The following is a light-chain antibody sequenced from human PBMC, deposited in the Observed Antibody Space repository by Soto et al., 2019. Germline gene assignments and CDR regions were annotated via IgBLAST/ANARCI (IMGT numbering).Light chain of an antibody. CDR2: GAS. J-gene: IGKJ5*01. CDR3: QHYDSLPIT. V-gene: IGKV3-20*01. CDR1: QSVKTF. Sequence: IVFTQYPATLSLSPGERSTLSCMASQSVKTFLVWYQQRPGQPPRLLIYGASSRATGIPDRFSGSGSGTDFTLTISRLEPEDFAVFYCQHYDSLPITVGQGTRLDIK.